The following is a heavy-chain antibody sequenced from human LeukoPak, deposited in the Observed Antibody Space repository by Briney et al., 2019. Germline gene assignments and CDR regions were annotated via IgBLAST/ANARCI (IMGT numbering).Heavy chain of an antibody. J-gene: IGHJ6*03. V-gene: IGHV3-13*01. CDR3: ARGPPSGKYYYMDV. Sequence: GGSLILSCAASGFTFSSFDMHWVRQPTGQGLEWFSTIGTASNTYYPGSVKGRFTLSRDNAKNSLYLQMNSLTAGDTAVYYCARGPPSGKYYYMDVWGKGTTVTVYS. CDR1: GFTFSSFD. D-gene: IGHD6-19*01. CDR2: IGTASNT.